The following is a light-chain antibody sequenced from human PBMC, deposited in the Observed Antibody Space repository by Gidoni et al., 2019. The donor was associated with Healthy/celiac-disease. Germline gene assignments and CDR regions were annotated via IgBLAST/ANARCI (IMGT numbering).Light chain of an antibody. CDR1: QIISSW. CDR2: KAS. J-gene: IGKJ1*01. CDR3: QQYNSYLWT. Sequence: DIQMTQSPSTLSTSVGDRVTITCRASQIISSWLAWYQQKPGKAPKLLIYKASSLESGVPSRFSGSGSGTEFTLTISSLQPDDFATYYCQQYNSYLWTFGQXTKVEIK. V-gene: IGKV1-5*03.